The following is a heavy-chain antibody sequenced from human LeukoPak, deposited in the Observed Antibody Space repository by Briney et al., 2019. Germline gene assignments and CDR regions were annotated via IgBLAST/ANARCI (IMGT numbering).Heavy chain of an antibody. CDR3: ARDGASTVDFDY. V-gene: IGHV3-74*03. CDR2: IDKDGRSS. Sequence: GRSLRLSCAASRFTFRDYWMHWVRQAPGKGLEWLSRIDKDGRSSPYADSVKGRFTVSRDNVKNTLYLRLNSLRVDDTAVYYCARDGASTVDFDYWGEGTLVSVSS. D-gene: IGHD4-23*01. CDR1: RFTFRDYW. J-gene: IGHJ4*02.